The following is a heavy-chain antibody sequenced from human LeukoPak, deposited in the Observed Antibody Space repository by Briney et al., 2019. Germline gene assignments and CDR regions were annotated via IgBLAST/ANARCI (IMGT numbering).Heavy chain of an antibody. CDR3: ARSNMVRGVRALDY. Sequence: SETLSLTCAVYGGSFSGYCWSWIRQPPGKGLEWIGEINHSGSTNYNPSLKSRVTISVETSKNQFSLKLSSVTAADTAVYYCARSNMVRGVRALDYWGQGTLVTVSS. J-gene: IGHJ4*02. D-gene: IGHD3-10*01. CDR1: GGSFSGYC. CDR2: INHSGST. V-gene: IGHV4-34*01.